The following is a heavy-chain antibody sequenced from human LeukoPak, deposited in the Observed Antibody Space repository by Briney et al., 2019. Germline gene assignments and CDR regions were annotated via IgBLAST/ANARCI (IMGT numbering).Heavy chain of an antibody. CDR1: GYTFTSYY. CDR3: ARDSYGSGDFDY. J-gene: IGHJ4*02. Sequence: GASVKVFCKASGYTFTSYYMHWARQAPGQGLEWMGIINPSGGGTSYAQTFQGRVTMTRDTSTSTLYMELSSLRSEDTAVYYCARDSYGSGDFDYWGQGTLVTVSS. CDR2: INPSGGGT. D-gene: IGHD3-10*01. V-gene: IGHV1-46*01.